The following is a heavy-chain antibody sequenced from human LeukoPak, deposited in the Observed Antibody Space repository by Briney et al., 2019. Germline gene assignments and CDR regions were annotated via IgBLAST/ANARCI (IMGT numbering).Heavy chain of an antibody. J-gene: IGHJ4*02. CDR3: ARDLGLYCSSSSCPLDY. V-gene: IGHV3-23*01. CDR2: ISGSGGST. D-gene: IGHD2-2*01. CDR1: GFTFSNYA. Sequence: GGSLRLSCEASGFTFSNYAMNWVRQTPGKGLEWVSAISGSGGSTYYTDSVKGRFTISRVNSKNTLYLQMNSLRTDDTAVYYCARDLGLYCSSSSCPLDYWGQGTLVTVSS.